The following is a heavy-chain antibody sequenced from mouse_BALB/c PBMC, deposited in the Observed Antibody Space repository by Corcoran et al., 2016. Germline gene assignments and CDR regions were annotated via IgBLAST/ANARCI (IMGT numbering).Heavy chain of an antibody. D-gene: IGHD1-1*01. Sequence: QVQLQQSGPELVKPGASVKMSCKASGYTFTDYVISWVKQRTGQGLEWIGEIYPGSGSTYYNEKFKGKATLTADKSSNTAYMQLSSLTSEDSAVYFCARGFYYGSRGFAYWGRGTLVTVSA. V-gene: IGHV1-81*01. J-gene: IGHJ3*01. CDR2: IYPGSGST. CDR1: GYTFTDYV. CDR3: ARGFYYGSRGFAY.